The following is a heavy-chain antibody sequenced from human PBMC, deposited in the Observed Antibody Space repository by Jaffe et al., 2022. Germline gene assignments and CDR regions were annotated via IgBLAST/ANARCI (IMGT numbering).Heavy chain of an antibody. CDR3: ATDTLNYGSGTKRASDAFDI. V-gene: IGHV1-69-2*01. D-gene: IGHD3-10*01. Sequence: EVQLVQSGAEVKKPGATVKISCKVSGYTFTDYYMHWVQQAPGKGLEWMGLVDPEDGETIYAEKFQGRVTITADTSTDTAYMELSSLRSEDTAVYYCATDTLNYGSGTKRASDAFDIWGQGTMVTVSS. J-gene: IGHJ3*02. CDR1: GYTFTDYY. CDR2: VDPEDGET.